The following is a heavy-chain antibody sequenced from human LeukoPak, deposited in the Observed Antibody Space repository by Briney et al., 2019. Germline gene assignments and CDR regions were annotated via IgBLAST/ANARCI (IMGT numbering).Heavy chain of an antibody. J-gene: IGHJ3*02. D-gene: IGHD2-2*01. CDR1: GFTFSSYG. CDR3: ARDQGHCSSTSCYAPDAFDI. CDR2: IWYDGSNK. Sequence: GRSLRLSCAASGFTFSSYGMHWVRQAPGKGLEWVAVIWYDGSNKYYADSVKGRFSISRDNSKNTLCLQMNSLRAEDTAVYYCARDQGHCSSTSCYAPDAFDIWGQGTMVTVSS. V-gene: IGHV3-33*01.